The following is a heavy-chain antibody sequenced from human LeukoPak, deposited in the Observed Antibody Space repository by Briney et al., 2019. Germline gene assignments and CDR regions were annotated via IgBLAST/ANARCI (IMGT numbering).Heavy chain of an antibody. CDR1: GYTFTSYG. V-gene: IGHV1-18*01. CDR3: ARGRGMKDYGDH. D-gene: IGHD3-10*01. CDR2: SSAYNGNN. Sequence: ASVKVSCRGSGYTFTSYGIGWVREAPGQGLGVRGWSSAYNGNNNYAQTLQGRVTMTTDTSTSTAYMELRSLRSDDTAVYYCARGRGMKDYGDHWGQGNPVTVSS. J-gene: IGHJ4*02.